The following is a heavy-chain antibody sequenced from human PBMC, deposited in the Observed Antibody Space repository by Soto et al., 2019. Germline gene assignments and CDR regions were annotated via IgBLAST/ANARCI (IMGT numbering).Heavy chain of an antibody. V-gene: IGHV1-18*01. CDR2: ISAYNGNT. CDR3: ARDVPNEGFLEWLIKANCE. Sequence: ASVKVSCKASGYTFTSYGISWVRQAPGQGLEWMGWISAYNGNTNYAQKLQGRVTMTTDTSTSTAYMELRSLRSDDTAVYYCARDVPNEGFLEWLIKANCEWGKGNLVTI. J-gene: IGHJ4*02. D-gene: IGHD3-3*01. CDR1: GYTFTSYG.